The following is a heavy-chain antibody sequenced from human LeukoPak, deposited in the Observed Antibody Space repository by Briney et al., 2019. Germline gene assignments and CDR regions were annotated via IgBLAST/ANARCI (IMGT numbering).Heavy chain of an antibody. V-gene: IGHV1-18*01. J-gene: IGHJ5*02. CDR1: GYTFTSYG. D-gene: IGHD2-2*02. CDR3: ARDLDCSSTSCYTGDWFDP. Sequence: ASVKVSCKASGYTFTSYGIGWVRQAPGQGLEWMGWISAYNGNTNYAQKLQGRVTMTTDTSTSTAYMELRSLRSDDTAVYYCARDLDCSSTSCYTGDWFDPWGQGTLVTVSS. CDR2: ISAYNGNT.